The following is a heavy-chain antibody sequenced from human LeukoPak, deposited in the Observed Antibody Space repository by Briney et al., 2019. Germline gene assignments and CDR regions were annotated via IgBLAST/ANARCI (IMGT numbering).Heavy chain of an antibody. CDR1: GGSIDTYY. V-gene: IGHV4-59*01. CDR2: IYYFGNT. Sequence: SENLSLTCSVSGGSIDTYYWSWIRQSPGKGLEWIGYIYYFGNTDYNPSLKSRVTISVDTSKNQFSLNLRSVTAADTAVYYRAKLGSPRAFWGQGILVRVSS. D-gene: IGHD7-27*01. J-gene: IGHJ4*02. CDR3: AKLGSPRAF.